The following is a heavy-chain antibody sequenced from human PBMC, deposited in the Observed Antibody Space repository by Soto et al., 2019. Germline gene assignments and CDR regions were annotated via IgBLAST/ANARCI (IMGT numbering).Heavy chain of an antibody. J-gene: IGHJ5*02. CDR3: ARVKGTTRFMWWFDP. CDR1: GGSISSGDYY. Sequence: QVQLQESGPVLVKPSQTLSLTCTVSGGSISSGDYYWSWIRQPPGKGLEWIGYIYYSGSTYYNPSLKSRVTISVDTSKNQFSLKLSSVTAADTAVYYCARVKGTTRFMWWFDPWGQGTLVTVSS. CDR2: IYYSGST. V-gene: IGHV4-30-4*01. D-gene: IGHD4-17*01.